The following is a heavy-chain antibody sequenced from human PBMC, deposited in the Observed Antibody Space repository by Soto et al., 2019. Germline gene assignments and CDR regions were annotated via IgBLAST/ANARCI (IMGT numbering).Heavy chain of an antibody. V-gene: IGHV1-18*01. Sequence: QVKRVQFGPEVRNPGASVKVSCKASGYTFPSYGITWVRQAPGQGLEWMGRISGYKGNSNYAQNLQGRVTMTTDTSTSTAYMELRSLRSDDTAVYYCAREDIQDIVVVVVAPEGLGYWGQGTLVTVSS. CDR1: GYTFPSYG. CDR3: AREDIQDIVVVVVAPEGLGY. J-gene: IGHJ4*02. CDR2: ISGYKGNS. D-gene: IGHD2-15*01.